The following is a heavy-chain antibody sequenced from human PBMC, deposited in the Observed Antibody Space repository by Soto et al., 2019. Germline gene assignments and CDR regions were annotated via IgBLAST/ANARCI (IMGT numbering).Heavy chain of an antibody. CDR2: IYPGDSDT. J-gene: IGHJ6*02. V-gene: IGHV5-51*01. D-gene: IGHD5-18*01. CDR3: ARSSAMDYYYYGMDV. Sequence: GESLKISCKGSAYSFTSYWIGWVRQMPGKGLEWMGIIYPGDSDTRYSPSFQGQVTISADKSISTAYLQWSSLKASDTAMYYCARSSAMDYYYYGMDVWGQGTTVTVSS. CDR1: AYSFTSYW.